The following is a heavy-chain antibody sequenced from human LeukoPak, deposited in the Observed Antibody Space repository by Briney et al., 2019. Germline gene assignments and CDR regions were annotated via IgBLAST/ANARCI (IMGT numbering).Heavy chain of an antibody. D-gene: IGHD3-9*01. Sequence: ASVKVSCKASGYTFTGYYMHWVRRAPGQGLEWMGWINPNSGGTNYAQKFQGRVTMTRDTSISTAYMELSRLRSDDTAVYYCARESGPYYDILTGYYFSGFEGKNGQNWFDPWGQGTLVTVSS. J-gene: IGHJ5*02. V-gene: IGHV1-2*02. CDR2: INPNSGGT. CDR1: GYTFTGYY. CDR3: ARESGPYYDILTGYYFSGFEGKNGQNWFDP.